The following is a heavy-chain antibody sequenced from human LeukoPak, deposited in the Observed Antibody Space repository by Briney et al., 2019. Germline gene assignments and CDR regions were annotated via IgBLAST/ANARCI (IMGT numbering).Heavy chain of an antibody. CDR3: ARGRTGAAALDV. J-gene: IGHJ4*02. CDR1: GGSVSGHY. CDR2: STHSGST. Sequence: PSATLFLTWAVYGGSVSGHYWTWIRKSPGKGLEWIGERTHRIGESTHSGSTNYNPSLKSRVIISLDTSKNQLSLKLTSVTAADTAVYYCARGRTGAAALDVWGPGTLVTVSS. V-gene: IGHV4-34*01. D-gene: IGHD2-2*01.